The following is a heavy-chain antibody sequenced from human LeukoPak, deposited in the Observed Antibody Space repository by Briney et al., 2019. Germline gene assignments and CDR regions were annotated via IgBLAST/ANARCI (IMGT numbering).Heavy chain of an antibody. CDR1: GGSISSSNW. J-gene: IGHJ4*02. V-gene: IGHV4-4*02. Sequence: PSETLSLTCAVSGGSISSSNWWSWVRQPPGKGLEWIGEINHSGSTNYNPSLKSRVTISVDTSKNQFSLKLSSVTAADTALYYCARLPRGTSPDYWGQGTLVTVSS. D-gene: IGHD2-2*01. CDR2: INHSGST. CDR3: ARLPRGTSPDY.